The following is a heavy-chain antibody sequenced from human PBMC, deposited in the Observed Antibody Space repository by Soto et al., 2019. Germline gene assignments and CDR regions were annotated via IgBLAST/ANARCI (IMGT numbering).Heavy chain of an antibody. CDR1: GFTFDDYA. Sequence: EVQLVESGGGLVQPGRSLRLSCAASGFTFDDYAMHWVRQAPGKGLEWVSGISWNSGSIGYADSVKGRFTISRDNAKNPLYLQMNSLRAEDTALYYCAKGGQLLTERGGYWGQGTLVTVSS. J-gene: IGHJ4*02. V-gene: IGHV3-9*01. D-gene: IGHD2-2*01. CDR2: ISWNSGSI. CDR3: AKGGQLLTERGGY.